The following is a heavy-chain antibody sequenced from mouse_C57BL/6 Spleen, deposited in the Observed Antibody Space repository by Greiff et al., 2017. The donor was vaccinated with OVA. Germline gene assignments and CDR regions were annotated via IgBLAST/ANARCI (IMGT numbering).Heavy chain of an antibody. J-gene: IGHJ3*01. CDR3: ARRDGNTWFAY. V-gene: IGHV5-12*01. CDR1: GFTFSDYY. CDR2: LSNGGGST. Sequence: EVKLVESGGGLVQPGGSLKLSCAASGFTFSDYYMYWVRQTPEKRLEWVAYLSNGGGSTYYPDTVKGRFTISRDNAKNTLYRQMSRLKSEDTAMYYCARRDGNTWFAYWGQGTLVTVSA. D-gene: IGHD2-1*01.